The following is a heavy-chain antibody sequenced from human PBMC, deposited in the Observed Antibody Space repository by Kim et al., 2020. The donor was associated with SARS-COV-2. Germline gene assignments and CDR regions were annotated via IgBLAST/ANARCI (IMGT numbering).Heavy chain of an antibody. V-gene: IGHV4-34*01. CDR3: ARRPKGPSGRLLVVVMKRSDAFDI. D-gene: IGHD3-22*01. Sequence: SETLSLTCAVYGGSFSGYYWSWIRQPPGKGLEWIGEINHSGSTNYNPSLKSRVTISVDTSKNQFSLKLSSVTAADTAVYYCARRPKGPSGRLLVVVMKRSDAFDIWGQGTMVTVSS. CDR1: GGSFSGYY. J-gene: IGHJ3*02. CDR2: INHSGST.